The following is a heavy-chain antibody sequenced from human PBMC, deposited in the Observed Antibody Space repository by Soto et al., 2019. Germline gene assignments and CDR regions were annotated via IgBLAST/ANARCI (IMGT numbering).Heavy chain of an antibody. CDR3: ARAHYGDYGYGMDV. CDR2: IYHTGST. CDR1: GGSMSRGDYY. Sequence: PSETLSLTCTVSGGSMSRGDYYWSWIRQPPGKGLEWIGFIYHTGSTYYSPSLKNRVAISVDTSKNQFSLKLSSVTAADTAVYYCARAHYGDYGYGMDVWGQGTTVTVSS. J-gene: IGHJ6*02. V-gene: IGHV4-30-4*01. D-gene: IGHD4-17*01.